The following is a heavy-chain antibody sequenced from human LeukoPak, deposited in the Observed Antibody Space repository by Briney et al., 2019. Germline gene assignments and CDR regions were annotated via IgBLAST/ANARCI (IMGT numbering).Heavy chain of an antibody. Sequence: SETLSLTCTVSGGSISNYYWNWIRQPPGKGLEWIGYIYYTGTTNYNPSLKSRVTISVDTSKNQFSLKLSSVTAADTAVYFCARLEGSGSPSFDYGGQGTLVTVSS. CDR1: GGSISNYY. D-gene: IGHD3-10*01. CDR2: IYYTGTT. CDR3: ARLEGSGSPSFDY. J-gene: IGHJ4*02. V-gene: IGHV4-59*08.